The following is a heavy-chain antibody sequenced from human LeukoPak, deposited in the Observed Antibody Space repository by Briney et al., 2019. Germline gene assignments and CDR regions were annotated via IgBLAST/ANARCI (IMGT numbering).Heavy chain of an antibody. CDR3: AREYYYDSSAYYRYFDY. CDR2: IYYSGST. J-gene: IGHJ4*02. Sequence: SETLSLTCTVSAGSIISHYWSLIRQPPGKGREWTGYIYYSGSTNFNPSLKSRVTLSIDTSKNQFSLNLSSVTAADTAVYYCAREYYYDSSAYYRYFDYWGQGALVTVSS. D-gene: IGHD3-22*01. V-gene: IGHV4-59*11. CDR1: AGSIISHY.